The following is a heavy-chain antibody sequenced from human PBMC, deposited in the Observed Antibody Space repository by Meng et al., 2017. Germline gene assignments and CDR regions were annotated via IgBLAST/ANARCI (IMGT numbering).Heavy chain of an antibody. CDR2: INPNSGGT. D-gene: IGHD3-22*01. Sequence: QAQLVQSGDDVTKPGASVKVSCKASGYTFTGYYMHWVRQAPGQGLEWMGWINPNSGGTNYAQKFQGRVTMTRDTSISTAYMELSRLRSDDTAVYYCASRYDSSGSAAFQHWGQGTLVTVSS. CDR1: GYTFTGYY. V-gene: IGHV1-2*02. J-gene: IGHJ1*01. CDR3: ASRYDSSGSAAFQH.